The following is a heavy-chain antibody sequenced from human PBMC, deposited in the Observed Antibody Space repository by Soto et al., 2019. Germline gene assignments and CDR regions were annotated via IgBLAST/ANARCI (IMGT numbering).Heavy chain of an antibody. Sequence: SGESLKISCKGSGYSFTSYWIGWVRQMPGKGLEWMGIIYPGDSDTRYSPSFQGQVTISADKSISTAYLQWGSLKASDTAMYYCARPISSRDYDAFDIWGQGTMVTVSS. D-gene: IGHD2-21*01. CDR2: IYPGDSDT. J-gene: IGHJ3*02. CDR3: ARPISSRDYDAFDI. CDR1: GYSFTSYW. V-gene: IGHV5-51*01.